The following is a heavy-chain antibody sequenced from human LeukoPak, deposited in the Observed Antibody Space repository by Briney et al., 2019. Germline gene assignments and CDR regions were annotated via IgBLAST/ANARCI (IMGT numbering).Heavy chain of an antibody. CDR1: GFTFSSYG. J-gene: IGHJ4*02. CDR3: ARESGYSYGKITSDY. Sequence: GGSLRLSCAASGFTFSSYGMSWVRQAPGKGLEWVSAISGSGGSTYYADSVKGRLTISRDNSKNTLYLQMNSLRAEDTAAYYCARESGYSYGKITSDYWGQGTLVTVSS. D-gene: IGHD5-18*01. V-gene: IGHV3-23*01. CDR2: ISGSGGST.